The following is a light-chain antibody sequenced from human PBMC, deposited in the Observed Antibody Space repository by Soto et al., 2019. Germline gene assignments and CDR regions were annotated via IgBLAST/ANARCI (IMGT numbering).Light chain of an antibody. CDR1: SSDVGGYNY. CDR2: EVS. V-gene: IGLV2-8*01. J-gene: IGLJ1*01. Sequence: ALTQPPSASGSPGQSVTISCTGTSSDVGGYNYVSWYQQHPGKAPKLMIYEVSKRPSGVPDRFSGSKSGNTASLTVSGLQPEDEADDYCSSYAGSNKSVFGTGTKVTVL. CDR3: SSYAGSNKSV.